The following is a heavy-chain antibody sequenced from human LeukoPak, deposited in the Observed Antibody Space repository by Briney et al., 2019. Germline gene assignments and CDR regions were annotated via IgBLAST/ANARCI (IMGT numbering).Heavy chain of an antibody. CDR2: IQYDGSNE. V-gene: IGHV3-30*02. Sequence: GGSLRLSCAASGFTFSSYGMHWVRQAPGKGLEWVAYIQYDGSNEQFADSVKGRFSISRDSSKNILYLQVNSLRAEDTAVYYCAREDGYGDYDVWFDYWGQGTLVTVSS. CDR1: GFTFSSYG. J-gene: IGHJ4*02. CDR3: AREDGYGDYDVWFDY. D-gene: IGHD4-17*01.